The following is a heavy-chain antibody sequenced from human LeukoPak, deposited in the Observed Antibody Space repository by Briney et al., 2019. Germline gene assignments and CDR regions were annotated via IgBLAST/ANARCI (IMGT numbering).Heavy chain of an antibody. CDR2: IIPIFGTA. Sequence: ASVKVSCKASGGTFSSYAISWVRQAPGQGLEWMGGIIPIFGTANYAQKFQGRVTITTDESTSTAYMELSSLRSEDTAVYYCARVPAASYYYYYMDVWGKGTTVTVSS. D-gene: IGHD2-2*01. J-gene: IGHJ6*03. V-gene: IGHV1-69*05. CDR3: ARVPAASYYYYYMDV. CDR1: GGTFSSYA.